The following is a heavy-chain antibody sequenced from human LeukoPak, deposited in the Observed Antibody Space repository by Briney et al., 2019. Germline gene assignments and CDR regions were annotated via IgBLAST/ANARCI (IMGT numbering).Heavy chain of an antibody. CDR2: IYPGDSDT. CDR1: GYSFTSYW. Sequence: GESLKISCKGSGYSFTSYWIGWVRQMPGKGLGWMGIIYPGDSDTRYSPSFQGQVTISADKSISTAYLQWSSLKASDTAMYYCARGSSGYYYVGAFDIWGQGTMVTVSS. V-gene: IGHV5-51*01. CDR3: ARGSSGYYYVGAFDI. J-gene: IGHJ3*02. D-gene: IGHD3-22*01.